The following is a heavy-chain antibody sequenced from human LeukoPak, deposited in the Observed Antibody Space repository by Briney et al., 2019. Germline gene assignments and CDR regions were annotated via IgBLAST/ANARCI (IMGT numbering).Heavy chain of an antibody. J-gene: IGHJ4*02. Sequence: ASVKVSCKASGYTFTSYGITWVRQAPGQGLEWMGWISAYNGDTNYAQKLQGRVTMTTDTSTNTAYMELRSLRSEDTAVYYCARVNWNDAPPLESAEYYFDYWGQGTLVTVSS. CDR1: GYTFTSYG. V-gene: IGHV1-18*01. D-gene: IGHD1-1*01. CDR2: ISAYNGDT. CDR3: ARVNWNDAPPLESAEYYFDY.